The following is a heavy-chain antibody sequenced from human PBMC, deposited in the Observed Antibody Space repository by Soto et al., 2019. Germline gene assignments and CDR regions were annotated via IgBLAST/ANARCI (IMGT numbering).Heavy chain of an antibody. CDR2: IIPLLKTV. D-gene: IGHD6-25*01. CDR1: GGTFASYS. V-gene: IGHV1-69*06. CDR3: ARDPVDLFGYMDV. J-gene: IGHJ6*02. Sequence: QEELVQSGAEVKKPGSSVNVSCKASGGTFASYSITWVRQAPGQRLEWMGEIIPLLKTVNYAQKFQGRVTITGDRSTSTVYMALSRLRSDGTAVYYCARDPVDLFGYMDVWGHGTTVTVS.